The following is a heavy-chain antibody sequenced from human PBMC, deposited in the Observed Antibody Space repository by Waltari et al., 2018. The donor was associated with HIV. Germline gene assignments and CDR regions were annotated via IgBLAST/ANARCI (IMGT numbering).Heavy chain of an antibody. CDR2: ITRDGSEM. CDR1: GSTFHQVC. J-gene: IGHJ5*02. D-gene: IGHD3-16*01. Sequence: EARVMESGGQAGRSGGSLRLSGAGPGSTFHQVCLRSVLQARGEGREWVAKITRDGSEMYGLDSVKGRFAISRDNANNSVGLQITNAKVDDTGLYDCARDKGYEETGDLPWNWFDPWGQGTLVTVSS. CDR3: ARDKGYEETGDLPWNWFDP. V-gene: IGHV3-7*01.